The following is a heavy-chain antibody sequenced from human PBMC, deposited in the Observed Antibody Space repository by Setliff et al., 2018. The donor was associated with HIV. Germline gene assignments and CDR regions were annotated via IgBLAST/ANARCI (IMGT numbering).Heavy chain of an antibody. V-gene: IGHV4-39*07. Sequence: SETLSLTCTVSGGSISSSSYYWGWIRQPPGKGLEWIGSIYQSGSTHYNPSLKSRVTISVDTSKNQFSLKLSSVTAADTAVYFCARRGGISATLSVRAFDSWGQGTLVTVSS. CDR1: GGSISSSSYY. CDR2: IYQSGST. J-gene: IGHJ4*02. D-gene: IGHD6-13*01. CDR3: ARRGGISATLSVRAFDS.